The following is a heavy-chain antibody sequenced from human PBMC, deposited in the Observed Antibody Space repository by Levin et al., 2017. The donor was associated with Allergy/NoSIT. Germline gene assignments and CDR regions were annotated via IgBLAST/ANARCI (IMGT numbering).Heavy chain of an antibody. V-gene: IGHV3-48*04. D-gene: IGHD2-8*02. J-gene: IGHJ4*02. Sequence: GGSLRLSCAASGFTFSSYSMNWVRQAPGKGLEWISYIRPDNDMRSYADSVKGRFTISRDNARNSLYLQMNSLRAADTAVYYCARDHSWSSDSWGQGTLVTVSS. CDR1: GFTFSSYS. CDR3: ARDHSWSSDS. CDR2: IRPDNDMR.